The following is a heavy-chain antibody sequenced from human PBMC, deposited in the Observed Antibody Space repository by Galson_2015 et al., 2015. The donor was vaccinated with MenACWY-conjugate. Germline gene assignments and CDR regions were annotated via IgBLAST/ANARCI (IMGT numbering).Heavy chain of an antibody. D-gene: IGHD3-10*01. V-gene: IGHV3-30*04. CDR1: GFTFSSYA. Sequence: SLRLSCEAYGFTFSSYAMHWVRQAPGKGLEWVAVISYDGSNKYYADSVKGRFTISIDNSKNTLYLQMNSLRAEDTAVYYCARVGSCSFDAFDIWVQGTMVTVSS. CDR2: ISYDGSNK. J-gene: IGHJ3*02. CDR3: ARVGSCSFDAFDI.